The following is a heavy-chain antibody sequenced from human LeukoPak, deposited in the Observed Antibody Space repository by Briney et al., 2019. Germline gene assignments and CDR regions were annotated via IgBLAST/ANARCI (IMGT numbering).Heavy chain of an antibody. D-gene: IGHD3-22*01. Sequence: PSETLSLTCTVSGGSISSYYWSWIRQPPGKGLEWIGYIYYSGSTNYNPSLKSRVTISVDTSKNQFSLKLSSVTAADTAVYYCARGAQWYYYDSSGVIDYWGQGTLVTVSS. CDR3: ARGAQWYYYDSSGVIDY. V-gene: IGHV4-59*01. CDR2: IYYSGST. CDR1: GGSISSYY. J-gene: IGHJ4*02.